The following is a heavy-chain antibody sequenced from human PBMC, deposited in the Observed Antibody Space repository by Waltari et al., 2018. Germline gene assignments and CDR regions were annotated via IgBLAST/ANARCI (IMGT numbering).Heavy chain of an antibody. CDR3: GEGGGWSVNNWFDP. CDR2: ICIYGVTA. D-gene: IGHD3-16*01. CDR1: GGTFSSYA. J-gene: IGHJ5*02. Sequence: QVQLVQSGAEVKKPGSSVKVSCKASGGTFSSYAISWVRQAPGQGLEWMGGICIYGVTANTDKKFQGRVTIAQDDSTGTAKRELTRMRAEATAGYWGGEGGGWSVNNWFDPWGQGTLVTVSS. V-gene: IGHV1-69*05.